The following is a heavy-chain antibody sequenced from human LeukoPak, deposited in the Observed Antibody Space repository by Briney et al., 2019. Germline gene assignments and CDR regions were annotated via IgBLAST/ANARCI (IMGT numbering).Heavy chain of an antibody. CDR3: ARGAEAETSPLDF. Sequence: GASVKVSCKASGYIFSDYYMHWVRQAPGQGLEWLGRINPKSGAADYAQQFRGRVTMTRDTSINTDYMEMKRVTSGDTAVYYCARGAEAETSPLDFWSQGTLVIVS. D-gene: IGHD6-13*01. CDR2: INPKSGAA. CDR1: GYIFSDYY. V-gene: IGHV1-2*06. J-gene: IGHJ4*02.